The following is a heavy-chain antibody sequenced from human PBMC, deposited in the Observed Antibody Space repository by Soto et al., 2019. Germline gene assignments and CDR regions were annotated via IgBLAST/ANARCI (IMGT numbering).Heavy chain of an antibody. Sequence: EVQLLESGGGLVQPGGSLRLSCAASGFTFSSYDMSWVRQTPGKGLEWVSDISGSGGNTYYAESVKGRFTISRDDSKHTLYLQMNRLRADDTAVYYCAKPITPLTGGLFDHWGQGTLVTVSS. CDR3: AKPITPLTGGLFDH. CDR1: GFTFSSYD. CDR2: ISGSGGNT. D-gene: IGHD3-10*01. J-gene: IGHJ4*02. V-gene: IGHV3-23*01.